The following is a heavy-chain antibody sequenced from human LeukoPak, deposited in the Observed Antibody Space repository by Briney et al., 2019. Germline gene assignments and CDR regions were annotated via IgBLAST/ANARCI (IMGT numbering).Heavy chain of an antibody. J-gene: IGHJ4*02. CDR2: MNSDGSIT. Sequence: GGSLRLSCAASGFSFSSYWMHWVRQAPGKGLVWVSRMNSDGSITTYADSVKGRFTISRDDAKNTLYLQMNSLRAEDTAVYCCARDRVYCGSTSCYAYYFDYWGQGTLVTVSS. CDR1: GFSFSSYW. CDR3: ARDRVYCGSTSCYAYYFDY. D-gene: IGHD2-2*01. V-gene: IGHV3-74*01.